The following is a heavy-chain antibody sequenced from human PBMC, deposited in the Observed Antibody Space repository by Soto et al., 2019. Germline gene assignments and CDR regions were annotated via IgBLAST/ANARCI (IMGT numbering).Heavy chain of an antibody. CDR3: AKQRTWEDAFGF. CDR1: GCIFPTSW. J-gene: IGHJ4*02. V-gene: IGHV5-51*01. CDR2: IYPQDSDT. D-gene: IGHD1-26*01. Sequence: GESLKISWQGSGCIFPTSWIGWGLQMPGKGLEWMGVIYPQDSDTRYSPSFEGQVTFSADTSLSTAYLQWNSLKASDTATYYCAKQRTWEDAFGFWGQGTLVTVSS.